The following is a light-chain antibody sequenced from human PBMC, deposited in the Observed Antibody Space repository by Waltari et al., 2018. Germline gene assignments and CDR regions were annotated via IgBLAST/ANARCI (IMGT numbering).Light chain of an antibody. CDR1: QSVSSN. Sequence: EIVMTQSPATLSVSPGERATLSCRASQSVSSNLAWYQQKPGQAPRLLIYDASTRATGIPARFSGSGSGTDFTLTISRLEPEDFAVYYCQQYGSSPRYTFGQGTKVEIK. V-gene: IGKV3-20*01. J-gene: IGKJ2*01. CDR3: QQYGSSPRYT. CDR2: DAS.